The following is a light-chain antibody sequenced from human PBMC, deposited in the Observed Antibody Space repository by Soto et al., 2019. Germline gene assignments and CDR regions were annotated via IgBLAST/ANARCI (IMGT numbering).Light chain of an antibody. CDR3: AAWDDSLSPHVV. CDR2: RNN. J-gene: IGLJ2*01. V-gene: IGLV1-47*03. CDR1: SSNIGSNY. Sequence: QSVLTQPPSASGTPGQRVTISCSGSSSNIGSNYVYWYQQLPGTAPKLLIYRNNQRPSGVPDRFSGSKSGTSASLAISGLWSEDEADYYCAAWDDSLSPHVVFGGGTKLTVL.